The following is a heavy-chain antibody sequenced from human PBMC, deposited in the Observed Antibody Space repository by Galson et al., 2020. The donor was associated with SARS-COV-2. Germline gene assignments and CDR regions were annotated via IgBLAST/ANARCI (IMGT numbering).Heavy chain of an antibody. V-gene: IGHV4-39*01. J-gene: IGHJ4*02. CDR2: INFRGST. CDR1: GGPLIGSNYY. CDR3: ARRDSSGYYQHLYYLDY. Sequence: SEPLSLTCTASGGPLIGSNYYWVCIRPPQGMGLAWVGTINFRGSTSYNPSPNSRVTIPVDTSTNQFSLKLTSVTAADTAVYFCARRDSSGYYQHLYYLDYWGQGALVTVSS. D-gene: IGHD3-22*01.